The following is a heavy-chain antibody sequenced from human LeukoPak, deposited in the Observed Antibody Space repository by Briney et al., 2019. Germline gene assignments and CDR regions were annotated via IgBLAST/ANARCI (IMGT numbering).Heavy chain of an antibody. CDR2: IYYSGST. CDR1: GGSISSGGYY. Sequence: SETLSLTCTVSGGSISSGGYYWSWICQHPGKGLEWIGYIYYSGSTYYNPSLKSRVTISVDTSKNQFSLKLSSVTAADTAVYYCARAAENYYDFWSGYYYYFDYWGQGTLVTVSS. V-gene: IGHV4-31*03. J-gene: IGHJ4*02. CDR3: ARAAENYYDFWSGYYYYFDY. D-gene: IGHD3-3*01.